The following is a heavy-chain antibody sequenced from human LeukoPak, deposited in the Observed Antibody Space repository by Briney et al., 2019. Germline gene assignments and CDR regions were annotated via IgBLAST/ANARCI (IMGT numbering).Heavy chain of an antibody. CDR2: IYTSGST. CDR3: ARNRGSTVITDQYYYYYMDV. J-gene: IGHJ6*03. Sequence: SETLSLTCTVSGGSISSSSYYWSWIRQPAGKGLEWIGRIYTSGSTNYNPSLKSRVTMSVDTSKNQFSLKLSSVTAADTAVYYCARNRGSTVITDQYYYYYMDVWGKGTTVTVSS. D-gene: IGHD4-11*01. V-gene: IGHV4-61*02. CDR1: GGSISSSSYY.